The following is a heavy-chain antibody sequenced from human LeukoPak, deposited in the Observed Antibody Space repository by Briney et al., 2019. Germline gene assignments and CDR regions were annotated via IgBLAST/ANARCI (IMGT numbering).Heavy chain of an antibody. CDR2: MYTNGES. Sequence: PSETLSLTCTVSRGSINNQYWSWIRQPAGKGLEWIGRMYTNGESDYNPSLKSRVTISVDTSKNQFSLKLSSVTAADTAVYYCARLQGVYCSSTSCYGSTDDNYNWFDPWGQGTLVTVSS. J-gene: IGHJ5*02. CDR1: RGSINNQY. V-gene: IGHV4-4*07. CDR3: ARLQGVYCSSTSCYGSTDDNYNWFDP. D-gene: IGHD2-2*01.